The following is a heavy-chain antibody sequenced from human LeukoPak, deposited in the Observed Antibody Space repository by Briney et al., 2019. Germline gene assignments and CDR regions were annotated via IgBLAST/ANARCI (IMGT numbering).Heavy chain of an antibody. D-gene: IGHD3-3*01. CDR1: GYSFTSYW. CDR2: IYPGDSDT. J-gene: IGHJ4*02. Sequence: GESLKISCKGSGYSFTSYWIGWVRQMPGKGLEWMGIIYPGDSDTRYSPSFQGQVTISADKSISTAYLQWSSLKASDTAMYYCARVRLRDFWSGYPLEYFDYWGQGTLVTVSS. V-gene: IGHV5-51*01. CDR3: ARVRLRDFWSGYPLEYFDY.